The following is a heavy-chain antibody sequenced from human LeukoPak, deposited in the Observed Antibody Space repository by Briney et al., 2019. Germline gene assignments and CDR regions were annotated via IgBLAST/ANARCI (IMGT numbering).Heavy chain of an antibody. D-gene: IGHD3-10*01. Sequence: ASVKVSFKASGYTFTSYYMHWVRQAPGQGLEWMGIINPSGGSTSYAQRFQGRVTMTRDTSTSTVYMELSSLTSEDTAVYYCARDGDYGTGSYYRGCIDSWGQGTPVTVSP. V-gene: IGHV1-46*01. CDR2: INPSGGST. CDR1: GYTFTSYY. CDR3: ARDGDYGTGSYYRGCIDS. J-gene: IGHJ4*02.